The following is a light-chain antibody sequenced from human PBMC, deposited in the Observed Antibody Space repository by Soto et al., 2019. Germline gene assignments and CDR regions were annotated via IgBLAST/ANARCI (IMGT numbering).Light chain of an antibody. V-gene: IGLV2-14*01. CDR3: VSYTSSHSML. J-gene: IGLJ2*01. CDR2: DVS. CDR1: SSDVGGYTY. Sequence: QSVLTQPASVSGSPGQSITLSCTGTSSDVGGYTYVSWYQQHPGKAPKLMIYDVSNRPSGVSNRVSGSKSGNTASLTISGLKAEYDADYYCVSYTSSHSMLFGGGTNLTVL.